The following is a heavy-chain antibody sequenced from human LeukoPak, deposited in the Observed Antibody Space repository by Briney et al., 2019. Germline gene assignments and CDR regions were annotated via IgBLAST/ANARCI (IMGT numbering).Heavy chain of an antibody. D-gene: IGHD6-6*01. Sequence: GGSLRLSFAVSEFTFRGSWRNWFGKAQGKGLLWVSRISGDGSMTNYADSVKGRFTISRDNAKNTVYLQMNSLRAEDTAVYYCARYSSSSGGASHYLDYWGQGTLVTVSS. J-gene: IGHJ4*02. CDR3: ARYSSSSGGASHYLDY. CDR1: EFTFRGSW. CDR2: ISGDGSMT. V-gene: IGHV3-74*01.